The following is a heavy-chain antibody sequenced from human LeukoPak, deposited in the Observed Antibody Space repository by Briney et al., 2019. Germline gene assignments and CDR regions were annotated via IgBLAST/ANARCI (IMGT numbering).Heavy chain of an antibody. D-gene: IGHD3-10*01. J-gene: IGHJ5*02. CDR1: GYTFTSYG. Sequence: ASVKVSCKASGYTFTSYGISWVRQAPGQGLEWMGWISAYNGNTNYAQKLQGRVTMTTDTSTSTAYMELRSLRSDDTAVYYCARDWPDYYGSGSYYMFDPWGQGTLDTVSS. CDR2: ISAYNGNT. V-gene: IGHV1-18*04. CDR3: ARDWPDYYGSGSYYMFDP.